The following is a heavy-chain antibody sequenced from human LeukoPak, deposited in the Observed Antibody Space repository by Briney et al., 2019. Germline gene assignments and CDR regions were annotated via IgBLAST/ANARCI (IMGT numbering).Heavy chain of an antibody. CDR2: IRYDGGNQ. V-gene: IGHV3-30*02. D-gene: IGHD7-27*01. Sequence: GGSLRLSCAASGFTFSSYEMNWVRQAPGKGLEWLAFIRYDGGNQYYADSVKGRFTISRDNYKNTLSLQMNSLRVEDMAVYYCAKDGDDGIESWGQGTLVTVSS. J-gene: IGHJ4*02. CDR1: GFTFSSYE. CDR3: AKDGDDGIES.